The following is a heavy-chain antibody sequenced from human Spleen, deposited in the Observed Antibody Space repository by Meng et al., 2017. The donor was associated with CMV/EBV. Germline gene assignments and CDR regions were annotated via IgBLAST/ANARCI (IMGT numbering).Heavy chain of an antibody. CDR1: GYTGTNDC. CDR3: ASASGSFDY. Sequence: KSSGEVGGYTGTNDCIRWVQQAPGKGLEGVGLVDPEDGQTIYAEKFQGRVTITADTSTDQAYMELGSLSSEDTAVYYCASASGSFDYWGQGTLVTVSS. CDR2: VDPEDGQT. D-gene: IGHD3-10*01. V-gene: IGHV1-69-2*01. J-gene: IGHJ4*02.